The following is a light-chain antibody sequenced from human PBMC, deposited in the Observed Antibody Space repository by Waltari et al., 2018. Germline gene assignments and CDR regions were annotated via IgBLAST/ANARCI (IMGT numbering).Light chain of an antibody. CDR2: RNN. CDR3: AAWDDSLSGRV. V-gene: IGLV1-47*01. Sequence: QSVLTQPPSASGTPGQRVTISCSGSRSNIGSNYVYWYQQLPGTAPKLLIYRNNQRTSGGPDRVSGSKSGTSASLAISGLRSEDEADYYCAAWDDSLSGRVFGGGTKVTVL. CDR1: RSNIGSNY. J-gene: IGLJ3*02.